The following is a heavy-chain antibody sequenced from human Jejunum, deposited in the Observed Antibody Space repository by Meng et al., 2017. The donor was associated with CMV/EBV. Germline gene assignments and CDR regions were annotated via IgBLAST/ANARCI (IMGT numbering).Heavy chain of an antibody. V-gene: IGHV1-46*01. CDR2: INPSGGST. D-gene: IGHD2-2*01. CDR1: GYTFTSFY. CDR3: ARRFCSSSSCSLDY. Sequence: GYTFTSFYIPWVRQAPGQGLEWMGIINPSGGSTNYAQKVQGRVTMTRDTSTSTVYMELSSLRSEDTAVYYCARRFCSSSSCSLDYWGQGTLVTVSS. J-gene: IGHJ4*02.